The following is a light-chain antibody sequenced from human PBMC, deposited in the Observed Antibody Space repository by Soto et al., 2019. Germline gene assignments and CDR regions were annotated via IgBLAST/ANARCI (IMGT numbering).Light chain of an antibody. Sequence: DVVMTQSPLSLPVTLGQPASISCRSIQSLVSSDGNTYLIWFQQRPGQSPRRLIYKVSNRDSGVPDRFSGSGSGTDFTLKISRVEAEDVGVYYCMQGTHWPVTFGQGTKVDI. V-gene: IGKV2-30*01. CDR3: MQGTHWPVT. CDR2: KVS. J-gene: IGKJ1*01. CDR1: QSLVSSDGNTY.